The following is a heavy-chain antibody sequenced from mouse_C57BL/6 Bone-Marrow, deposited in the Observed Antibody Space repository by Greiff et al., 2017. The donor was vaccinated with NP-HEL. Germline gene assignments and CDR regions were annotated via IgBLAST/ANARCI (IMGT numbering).Heavy chain of an antibody. V-gene: IGHV5-4*01. CDR3: ARDRDYGSSYGYAMDY. CDR1: GFTFSSYA. CDR2: ISDGGSYT. Sequence: EVKVEESGGGLVKPGGSLKLSCAASGFTFSSYAMSWVRQTPEKRLEWVATISDGGSYTYYPDNVKGRFTISRDNAKNNLYLQMSHLKSEDTAMYYCARDRDYGSSYGYAMDYWGQGTSVTVSS. D-gene: IGHD1-1*01. J-gene: IGHJ4*01.